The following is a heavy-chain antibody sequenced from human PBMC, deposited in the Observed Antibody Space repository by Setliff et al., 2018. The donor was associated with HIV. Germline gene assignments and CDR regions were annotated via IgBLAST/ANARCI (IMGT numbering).Heavy chain of an antibody. V-gene: IGHV1-8*01. Sequence: ASVKVSCKASGYSFTSYGISWVRQATGQGLEWMGWMNPNSGYTGYAQKFQGRVTMTRNTSISTAYMELSSLRSEDTAVYYCAREGSGDDYRSWWFDPWGQGTLVTVSS. CDR2: MNPNSGYT. D-gene: IGHD4-17*01. CDR3: AREGSGDDYRSWWFDP. CDR1: GYSFTSYG. J-gene: IGHJ5*02.